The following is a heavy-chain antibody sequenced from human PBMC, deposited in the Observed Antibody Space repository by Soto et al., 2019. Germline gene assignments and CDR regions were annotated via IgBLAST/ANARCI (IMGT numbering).Heavy chain of an antibody. CDR2: INPSGGST. CDR3: ARGHGDYAYYYYGMDV. CDR1: GYTFTTYY. J-gene: IGHJ6*02. D-gene: IGHD4-17*01. V-gene: IGHV1-46*01. Sequence: GAAVQVSCPASGYTFTTYYMHLLRQASVQGLEWMGIINPSGGSTSYAQKFQGRVTMTRDTSTSTVYTELSSLRSEDTAVYYCARGHGDYAYYYYGMDVWGQGTTVTVSS.